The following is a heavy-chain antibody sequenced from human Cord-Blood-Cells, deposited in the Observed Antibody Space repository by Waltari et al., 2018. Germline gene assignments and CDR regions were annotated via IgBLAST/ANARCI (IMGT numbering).Heavy chain of an antibody. CDR2: ISGSGCST. D-gene: IGHD4-17*01. Sequence: EVQLLESGGGLVQPGGSLRLSCADSGFTFSSYVMSWVRQAPGKGLEWDSAISGSGCSTYYADSVKGRFTISRDKSKNTLYLQMNSLRAEGTAVYYCAKVPDYGDYEKGAFDIWGQGTMVTISS. V-gene: IGHV3-23*01. CDR3: AKVPDYGDYEKGAFDI. J-gene: IGHJ3*02. CDR1: GFTFSSYV.